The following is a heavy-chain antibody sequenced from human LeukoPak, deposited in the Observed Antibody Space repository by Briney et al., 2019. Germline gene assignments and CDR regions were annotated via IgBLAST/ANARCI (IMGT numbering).Heavy chain of an antibody. V-gene: IGHV4-34*01. J-gene: IGHJ5*02. Sequence: SETLSLTCAVYGGSFSGYYWSWIRQPPGKGLERIGEINHSGSTNYNPSLKSRVTISVDTSKNQFSLKLSSVTAADTAVYYCARRAARRWFDPWGQGTLVTVSS. D-gene: IGHD6-6*01. CDR2: INHSGST. CDR3: ARRAARRWFDP. CDR1: GGSFSGYY.